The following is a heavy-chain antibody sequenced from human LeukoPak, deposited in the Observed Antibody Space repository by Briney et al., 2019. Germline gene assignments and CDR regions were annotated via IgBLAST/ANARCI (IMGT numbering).Heavy chain of an antibody. D-gene: IGHD6-19*01. Sequence: VASVKVSCNASGYTFTSYGISWVRQAPGQGLEWMGWISAYNGNTNYAQKLQGRVTMTTDTSTSTAYMELRSLRSDDTAVYYCAVPVAGTLDYWGQGTLVTVSS. CDR1: GYTFTSYG. J-gene: IGHJ4*02. V-gene: IGHV1-18*01. CDR2: ISAYNGNT. CDR3: AVPVAGTLDY.